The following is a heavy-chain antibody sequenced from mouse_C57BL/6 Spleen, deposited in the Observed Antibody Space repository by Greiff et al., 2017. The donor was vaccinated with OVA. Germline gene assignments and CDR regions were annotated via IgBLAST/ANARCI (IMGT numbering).Heavy chain of an antibody. CDR3: ASGNYYDYDVYYFDY. CDR1: GYTFTSYW. J-gene: IGHJ2*01. D-gene: IGHD2-4*01. Sequence: VQLQQPGTELVKPGASVKLSCKASGYTFTSYWMHWVKQRPGQGLEWIGNINPSNGGTNYNEKFKSKATLTVDKYYSKAYKQLSSLTSEDSAVYYCASGNYYDYDVYYFDYWGQGTTLTVSS. V-gene: IGHV1-53*01. CDR2: INPSNGGT.